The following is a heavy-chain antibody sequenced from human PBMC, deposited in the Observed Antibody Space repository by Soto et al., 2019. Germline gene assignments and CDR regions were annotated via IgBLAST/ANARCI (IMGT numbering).Heavy chain of an antibody. Sequence: SLRLSCSASGFTFSSYAMSWVRQAPGKGLEWVSAISGSGGSTYYADSVKGRFTISRDNSKNTLYLQMNSLRAEDTAVYYCAKATGIVGAMTQIDYWGQGTLVTVSS. CDR1: GFTFSSYA. CDR3: AKATGIVGAMTQIDY. CDR2: ISGSGGST. D-gene: IGHD1-26*01. J-gene: IGHJ4*02. V-gene: IGHV3-23*01.